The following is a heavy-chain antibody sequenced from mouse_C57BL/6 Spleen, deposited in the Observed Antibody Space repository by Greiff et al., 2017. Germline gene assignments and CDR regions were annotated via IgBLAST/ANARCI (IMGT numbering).Heavy chain of an antibody. Sequence: VKLQESGPGLVQPSQSLSITCTVSGFSLTSYGVHWVRQSPGKGLEWLGVLWSGGSTDYNAAFISRLSISKDNSKSQVFFKMNSLQADDTAIYYCARKGDYGSQGYAMDYWGQGTSGTVSS. CDR2: LWSGGST. CDR3: ARKGDYGSQGYAMDY. J-gene: IGHJ4*01. D-gene: IGHD1-1*01. CDR1: GFSLTSYG. V-gene: IGHV2-2*01.